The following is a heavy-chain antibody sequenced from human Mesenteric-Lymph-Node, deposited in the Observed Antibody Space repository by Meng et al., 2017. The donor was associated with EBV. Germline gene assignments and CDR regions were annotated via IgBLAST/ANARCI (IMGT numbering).Heavy chain of an antibody. Sequence: QVELVHSGSELKKPGASVKVSCKASGYTFTTYSMNWVRQAPGQGLEWMGWINTNTGNPTYAQGFTGRFVFSLDTSVSTAYLQISSLQAEDTAVYYCVRGDTELYGTFDPWGQGTLVTVSS. V-gene: IGHV7-4-1*02. CDR1: GYTFTTYS. D-gene: IGHD3-3*01. J-gene: IGHJ5*02. CDR2: INTNTGNP. CDR3: VRGDTELYGTFDP.